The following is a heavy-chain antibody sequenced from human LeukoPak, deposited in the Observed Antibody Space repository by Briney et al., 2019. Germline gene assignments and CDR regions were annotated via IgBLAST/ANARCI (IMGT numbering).Heavy chain of an antibody. CDR3: ARGGKQYQLLYDAQQLIDFDY. CDR1: GFTFSSYG. D-gene: IGHD2-2*02. CDR2: VSYDGSNK. J-gene: IGHJ4*02. V-gene: IGHV3-30*19. Sequence: ESGGSLRLSCAASGFTFSSYGMHWVRQAPGKGLEWVAVVSYDGSNKFYADSVKGRFTISRDNSKNMLYLQMNSLETEDTAVYYCARGGKQYQLLYDAQQLIDFDYWGQGTLVTVSS.